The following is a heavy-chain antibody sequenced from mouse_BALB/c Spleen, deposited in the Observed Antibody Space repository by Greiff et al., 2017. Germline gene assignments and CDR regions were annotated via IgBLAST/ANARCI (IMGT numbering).Heavy chain of an antibody. J-gene: IGHJ2*01. Sequence: LQQPGSELVRPGASVKLSCKASGYTFTSYSMHWVKQRHGQGLEWIGNIYPGSGSTNYDEKFKSKGTLTVATSSSTAYMHLSSLTSEDSAVYYCTVNWDAFDYWGQGTTLTVSS. CDR1: GYTFTSYS. CDR3: TVNWDAFDY. D-gene: IGHD4-1*01. V-gene: IGHV1S22*01. CDR2: IYPGSGST.